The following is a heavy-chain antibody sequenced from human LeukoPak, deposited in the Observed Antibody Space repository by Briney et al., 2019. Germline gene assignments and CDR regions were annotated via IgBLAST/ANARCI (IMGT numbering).Heavy chain of an antibody. CDR1: GSRFTRYW. V-gene: IGHV5-51*01. CDR3: ARRVGRTGTTDFDY. D-gene: IGHD1-1*01. Sequence: GESLKISCKGSGSRFTRYWIGWVRQMPGKGLEWMGIIYPGGSDTRYSPSFQGQVTISADKSISTAYLQWSSLEASDTAMCYCARRVGRTGTTDFDYWGQGTLVTVSS. CDR2: IYPGGSDT. J-gene: IGHJ4*02.